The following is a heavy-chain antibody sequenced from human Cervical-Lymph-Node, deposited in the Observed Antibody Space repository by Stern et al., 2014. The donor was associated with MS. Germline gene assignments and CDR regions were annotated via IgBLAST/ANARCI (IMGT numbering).Heavy chain of an antibody. D-gene: IGHD2-2*03. V-gene: IGHV3-11*01. J-gene: IGHJ4*02. CDR3: ARGDNVGYGYGLDY. CDR1: GFTLSDHY. Sequence: VQLEESGGDVAKPGGSLRLSCAVSGFTLSDHYMTWISQAPGKGPEWIAYISSSGYTIHYADSVKGRFTVSRDSAKKVLYLQLNRLRAEDTAVYYCARGDNVGYGYGLDYWGQGTLVSVSS. CDR2: ISSSGYTI.